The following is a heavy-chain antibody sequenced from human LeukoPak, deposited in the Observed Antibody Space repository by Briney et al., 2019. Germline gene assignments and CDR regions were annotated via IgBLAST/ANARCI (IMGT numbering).Heavy chain of an antibody. J-gene: IGHJ4*02. CDR3: AKDKD. Sequence: ASVKVSCKAFGYSFTAFYIHWVRQAPGQGLEWMGWIDPNTGGPNYAQKFQGRVTMTRDTSINTVYMEVSRLRSDDTAIYYCAKDKDWGQGTQVTVSS. CDR2: IDPNTGGP. CDR1: GYSFTAFY. V-gene: IGHV1-2*02.